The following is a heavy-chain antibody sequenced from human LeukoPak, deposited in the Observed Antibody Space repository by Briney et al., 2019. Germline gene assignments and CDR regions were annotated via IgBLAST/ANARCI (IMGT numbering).Heavy chain of an antibody. Sequence: SQTLSLTCTVSGGSISSGDYYWSWIRQPPGKGLEWIGYIYYSGSTYYNPSLKSRVTISVDTSENQFSLKLSSVTAADTAVYYCARTRIVVVPAAKNWFDPWGQGTLVTVSS. CDR3: ARTRIVVVPAAKNWFDP. J-gene: IGHJ5*02. D-gene: IGHD2-2*01. CDR1: GGSISSGDYY. CDR2: IYYSGST. V-gene: IGHV4-30-4*08.